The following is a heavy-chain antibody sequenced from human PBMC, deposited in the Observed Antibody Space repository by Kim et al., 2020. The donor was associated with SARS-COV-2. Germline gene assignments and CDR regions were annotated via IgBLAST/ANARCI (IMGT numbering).Heavy chain of an antibody. Sequence: SETLSLTCTVSGGSISSGDYYWSWIRQPPGKGLEWIGYIYYSGSTYYNPSLKSRVTISVDTSKNQFSLKLSSVTAADTAVYYCARDSSVATMRGIDYWGQGTLVTVSS. CDR1: GGSISSGDYY. D-gene: IGHD5-12*01. CDR3: ARDSSVATMRGIDY. J-gene: IGHJ4*02. V-gene: IGHV4-30-4*01. CDR2: IYYSGST.